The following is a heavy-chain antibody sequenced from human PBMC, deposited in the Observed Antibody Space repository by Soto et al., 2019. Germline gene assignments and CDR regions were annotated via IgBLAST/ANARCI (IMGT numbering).Heavy chain of an antibody. J-gene: IGHJ3*02. D-gene: IGHD5-12*01. Sequence: QVQLVQSGAEVKKPGSSVKVSCKASGGTFSSYTISWVRQAPGQGLEWMGRIIPILGIANYAQKFQGRVTSTADKSTSTAYMELSSLRPEDTAVYYCARDGPTGYMVNDAFDIWGQGTMVTVSS. CDR2: IIPILGIA. CDR1: GGTFSSYT. CDR3: ARDGPTGYMVNDAFDI. V-gene: IGHV1-69*08.